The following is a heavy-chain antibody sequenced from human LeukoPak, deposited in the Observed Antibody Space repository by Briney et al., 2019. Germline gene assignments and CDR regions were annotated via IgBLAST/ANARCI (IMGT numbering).Heavy chain of an antibody. D-gene: IGHD3-22*01. Sequence: ASVKVSCKASGYTFTSYGISWVRQAPEQGLEWMGWISAYNGNTNYAQKLQGRVTMTTDTSTSTAYMELRSLRSDDTAVYYCARDPTPTYDSSGRDYYYMDVWGKGTMVTVSS. CDR2: ISAYNGNT. CDR3: ARDPTPTYDSSGRDYYYMDV. J-gene: IGHJ6*03. CDR1: GYTFTSYG. V-gene: IGHV1-18*04.